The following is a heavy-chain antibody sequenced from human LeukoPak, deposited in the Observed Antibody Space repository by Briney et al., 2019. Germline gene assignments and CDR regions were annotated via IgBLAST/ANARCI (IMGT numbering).Heavy chain of an antibody. CDR3: ARASDIAAAGTFDY. J-gene: IGHJ4*02. Sequence: GASVKVSCKASGYTFTSYGISWVRQAPGQGLEWMGRIIPILGIANYAQKFQGRVTITADKSTSTAYMELSSLRSEDTAVYYCARASDIAAAGTFDYWGQGTLVTVSS. V-gene: IGHV1-69*04. CDR1: GYTFTSYG. D-gene: IGHD6-13*01. CDR2: IIPILGIA.